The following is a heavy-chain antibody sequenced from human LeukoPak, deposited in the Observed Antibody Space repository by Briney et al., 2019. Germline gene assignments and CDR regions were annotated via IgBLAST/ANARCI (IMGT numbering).Heavy chain of an antibody. CDR3: ARDIAAAGTFVY. CDR2: IYTSGST. D-gene: IGHD6-13*01. J-gene: IGHJ4*02. CDR1: GGSISSGSYY. Sequence: SQTLSLTCTVSGGSISSGSYYWSWIRQPAGRGLEWIGRIYTSGSTNYNPSLKSRVTISVDTSKNQFSLKMSSVTAADTAVYYCARDIAAAGTFVYWGQGTLVTVSS. V-gene: IGHV4-61*02.